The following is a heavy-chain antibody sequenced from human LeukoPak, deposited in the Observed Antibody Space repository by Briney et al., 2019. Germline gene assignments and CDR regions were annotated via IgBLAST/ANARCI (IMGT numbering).Heavy chain of an antibody. J-gene: IGHJ4*02. CDR3: ARGLYSGYDY. Sequence: ASVKVSCKASGGTFSNYAISWVRQAPGQRLEWMGWINAGNDNTQYSQNFQARVTITRDTSASTVYMQLSSLRSEDTAVFYCARGLYSGYDYWGQGTLVTVSS. CDR2: INAGNDNT. D-gene: IGHD5-12*01. CDR1: GGTFSNYA. V-gene: IGHV1-3*01.